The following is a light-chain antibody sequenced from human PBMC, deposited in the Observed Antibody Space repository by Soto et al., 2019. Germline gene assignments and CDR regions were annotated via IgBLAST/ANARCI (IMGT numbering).Light chain of an antibody. V-gene: IGLV1-40*01. CDR3: QSYDSSLSAVV. CDR2: GNT. CDR1: SSNIGVGYD. Sequence: QSVRTQPPSVSGAPGQRVAISCTGSSSNIGVGYDIHWYQHLPGTAPKLLIHGNTNRPSGVPDRFSGSKFGTSAYLAITGLQVEDEADYYCQSYDSSLSAVVFGGGTKLTVL. J-gene: IGLJ2*01.